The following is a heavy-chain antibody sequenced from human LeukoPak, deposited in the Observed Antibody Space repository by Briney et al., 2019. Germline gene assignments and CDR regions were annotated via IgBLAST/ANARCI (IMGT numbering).Heavy chain of an antibody. CDR2: MNPNSGNT. CDR3: ARAEGYSYGYDAFDI. Sequence: GASVKVSCKASGYTFTSYDINWVRQATGQGLEWMGWMNPNSGNTGYAQKFQGRVTITRNTSISTAYMELSSLRSEDTAVYYCARAEGYSYGYDAFDIWGQGTMVTVSS. V-gene: IGHV1-8*03. CDR1: GYTFTSYD. D-gene: IGHD5-18*01. J-gene: IGHJ3*02.